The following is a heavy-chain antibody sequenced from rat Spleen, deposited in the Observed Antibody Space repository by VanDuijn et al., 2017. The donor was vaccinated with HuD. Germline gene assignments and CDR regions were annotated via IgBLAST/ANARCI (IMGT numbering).Heavy chain of an antibody. J-gene: IGHJ3*01. Sequence: QVQLKESGPGLVQTSETLTLTCTVSGFSLTSYSVSWVRQPSGKGLEWMGVIWGDGSTDYNSALKSRLSISRDTSKSQVFLKMNSLQTEDTAIYFCTSPFRWFAYWGQGTLVTVSS. V-gene: IGHV2-15*01. CDR1: GFSLTSYS. CDR3: TSPFRWFAY. CDR2: IWGDGST.